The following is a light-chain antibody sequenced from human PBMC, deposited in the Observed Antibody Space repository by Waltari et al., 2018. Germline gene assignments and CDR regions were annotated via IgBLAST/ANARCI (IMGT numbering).Light chain of an antibody. Sequence: QSALTQPASVSGSPGQSITIPCYGTSSDVGFYNYVSWYQQHPGQAPKLIVYDVSERPSGGSDRFSGSKSGNTASRSISGLQAEDEAVYYCNSYTGSSSWVFGGGTKVTVL. CDR3: NSYTGSSSWV. V-gene: IGLV2-14*01. CDR2: DVS. J-gene: IGLJ3*02. CDR1: SSDVGFYNY.